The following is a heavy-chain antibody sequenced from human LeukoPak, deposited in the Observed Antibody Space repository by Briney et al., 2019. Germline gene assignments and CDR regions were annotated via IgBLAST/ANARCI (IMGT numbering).Heavy chain of an antibody. CDR3: ARDWEQQLATISMDV. CDR1: GFTFSSSA. Sequence: PGGSLRLSCAASGFTFSSSAMSWVRQVPGKGLEWVSGISASGGSTSYADSVRGRFTISRDNSKNTLYVQMNSLRNEDTAVYYCARDWEQQLATISMDVWGQGTTVTVSS. D-gene: IGHD6-13*01. CDR2: ISASGGST. J-gene: IGHJ6*02. V-gene: IGHV3-23*01.